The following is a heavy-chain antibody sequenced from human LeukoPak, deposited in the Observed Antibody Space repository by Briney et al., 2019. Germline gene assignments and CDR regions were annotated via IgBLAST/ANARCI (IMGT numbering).Heavy chain of an antibody. CDR3: AKSPHRYYYYMDV. CDR1: GFTFSSYA. J-gene: IGHJ6*03. CDR2: ISGRGGST. Sequence: QTGGSLRLSCAASGFTFSSYAMSWVRQAPGKGLEWVSAISGRGGSTYYADSVKGRFTISRDNSKNTLYLQMNSLRAEDTAVYYCAKSPHRYYYYMDVWGKGTTVTVSS. V-gene: IGHV3-23*01.